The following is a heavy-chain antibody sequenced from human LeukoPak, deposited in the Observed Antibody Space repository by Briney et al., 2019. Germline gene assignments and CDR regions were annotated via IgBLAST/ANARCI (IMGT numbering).Heavy chain of an antibody. CDR3: ARDNDYNPLVY. D-gene: IGHD1-14*01. CDR1: GYTFTGYG. J-gene: IGHJ4*02. CDR2: ISAYNGNT. V-gene: IGHV1-18*01. Sequence: ASVKVSCKASGYTFTGYGISWVRQAPGQGLEWMGWISAYNGNTNYAQKFQGRITMTTDTSTSTAYMELRSLRSDDTAVYYCARDNDYNPLVYWGQGTLVTVSS.